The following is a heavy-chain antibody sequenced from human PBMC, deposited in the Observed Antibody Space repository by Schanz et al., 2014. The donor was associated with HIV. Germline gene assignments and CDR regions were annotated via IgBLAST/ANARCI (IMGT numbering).Heavy chain of an antibody. J-gene: IGHJ4*02. D-gene: IGHD3-10*01. Sequence: EVQLVESGGDLVQSGGSLRLSCVASGFTFSNYFMTWVRQAPGKGLEWVAHIKSDGSAQDYVDSVKGRFTISRDNGKNSLFLQMNSLRAEDTAVYYCARLRGFLWFGDHPYSFDYWGQGTLVTVSS. CDR1: GFTFSNYF. CDR3: ARLRGFLWFGDHPYSFDY. V-gene: IGHV3-7*03. CDR2: IKSDGSAQ.